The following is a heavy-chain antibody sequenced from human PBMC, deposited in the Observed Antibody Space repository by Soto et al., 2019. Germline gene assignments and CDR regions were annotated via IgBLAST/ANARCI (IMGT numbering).Heavy chain of an antibody. D-gene: IGHD1-26*01. CDR1: GFTFSSYA. CDR2: ISGSGGST. CDR3: AKKPSIVGAPGMDV. J-gene: IGHJ6*03. V-gene: IGHV3-23*01. Sequence: GGSLRLSCAASGFTFSSYAMSWVRQAPGKGLEWVSAISGSGGSTYYADSVKGRFTISRDNSKNTLYLQMNSLRAEDAAVYCCAKKPSIVGAPGMDVWGKGTTVTVSS.